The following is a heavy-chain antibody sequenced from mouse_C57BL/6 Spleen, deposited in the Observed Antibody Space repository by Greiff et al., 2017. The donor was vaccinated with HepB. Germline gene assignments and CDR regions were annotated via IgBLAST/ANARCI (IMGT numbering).Heavy chain of an antibody. Sequence: VQLQQSGAELVMPGASVKLFCKASGYTFTSYWMHWVKQRPGQGLEWIGEIDPSDSYTNYNQKFKGKSTLTVDKSSSTAYMQLSSLTSEDSAVYYCARRDNWDLYYFDYWGQGTTLTVSS. J-gene: IGHJ2*01. CDR3: ARRDNWDLYYFDY. D-gene: IGHD4-1*01. V-gene: IGHV1-69*01. CDR2: IDPSDSYT. CDR1: GYTFTSYW.